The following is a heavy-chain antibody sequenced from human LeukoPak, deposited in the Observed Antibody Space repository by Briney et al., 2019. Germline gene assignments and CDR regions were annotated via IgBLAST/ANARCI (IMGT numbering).Heavy chain of an antibody. CDR2: IYHSGST. CDR1: GGSISSGGYY. D-gene: IGHD3-3*01. Sequence: SETLSLTCTVSGGSISSGGYYWSWIRQPPGKGLEWIGYIYHSGSTYYNPSLKSRVTISVDRSKNQFSLKLSSVTAADTAVYYCASDARAYYDFWTESDYVWGKGTTVTVSS. J-gene: IGHJ6*04. CDR3: ASDARAYYDFWTESDYV. V-gene: IGHV4-30-2*01.